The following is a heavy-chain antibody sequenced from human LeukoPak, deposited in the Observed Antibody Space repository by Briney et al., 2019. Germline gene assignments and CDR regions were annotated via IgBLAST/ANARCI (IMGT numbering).Heavy chain of an antibody. Sequence: ASVKVSCKASNYTLSNYGITWVRQAPGHGLEWMGWISADNGNTHYAQKIQGRVTMTTDTSTSTAYMELRSLRSDDTAVYYCAFDCSGYSEDFDYWGQGTVVTVSS. D-gene: IGHD3-22*01. CDR2: ISADNGNT. V-gene: IGHV1-18*01. CDR3: AFDCSGYSEDFDY. J-gene: IGHJ4*02. CDR1: NYTLSNYG.